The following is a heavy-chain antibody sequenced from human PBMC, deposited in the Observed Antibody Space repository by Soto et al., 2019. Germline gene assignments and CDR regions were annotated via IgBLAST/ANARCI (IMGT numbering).Heavy chain of an antibody. V-gene: IGHV3-7*03. Sequence: GGSLRLSCAASGLTFSGHWMTWVRQTPGEGLQWVAAIKPDGSETFYVDSVKGRFTISRDNARNSLFLQMDSLRAEDTAVYYCTSRPSGMTYHAVFDFWGQGTLVTVSS. J-gene: IGHJ4*02. CDR2: IKPDGSET. CDR3: TSRPSGMTYHAVFDF. CDR1: GLTFSGHW. D-gene: IGHD2-21*02.